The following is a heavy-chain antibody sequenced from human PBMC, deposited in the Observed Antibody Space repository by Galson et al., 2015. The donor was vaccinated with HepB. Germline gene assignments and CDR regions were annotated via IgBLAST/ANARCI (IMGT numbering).Heavy chain of an antibody. D-gene: IGHD3-22*01. V-gene: IGHV3-33*01. CDR3: ARKTYYYDSSGY. Sequence: SLRLSCAASGFTFSSYGMHWVRQAPGKGLEWVAVIWYDGSNKYYADSVKGRFTISRDNSKNTLYLQMNSLRAEDTAVYYCARKTYYYDSSGYWGQGTLVTVSS. CDR2: IWYDGSNK. CDR1: GFTFSSYG. J-gene: IGHJ4*02.